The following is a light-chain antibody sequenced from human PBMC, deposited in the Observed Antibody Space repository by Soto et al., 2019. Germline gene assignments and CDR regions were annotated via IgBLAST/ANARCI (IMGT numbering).Light chain of an antibody. CDR3: QHYNGWPPTWK. CDR2: GAS. V-gene: IGKV3-15*01. Sequence: EIVMTQSPATLSVSPGERATLSCRASQSVSSKLAWYQQKPGQAPRVLIFGASTRATAVTARFSGSGYGTEFTLTSSSLQSEDFAVYYCQHYNGWPPTWKFGQGTRVEIK. CDR1: QSVSSK. J-gene: IGKJ1*01.